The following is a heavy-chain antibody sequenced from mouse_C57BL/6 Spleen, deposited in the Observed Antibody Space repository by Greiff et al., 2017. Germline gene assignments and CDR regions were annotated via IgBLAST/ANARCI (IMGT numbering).Heavy chain of an antibody. CDR3: ARGRDYKRGYFDV. Sequence: EVKLMESGGGLVKPGGSLKLSCAASGFTFSSYAMSWVRQTPEKRLEWVATISDGGSYTYYPDNVKGRFTISRDNAKNNLYLQMSHLKSEDTAMYYCARGRDYKRGYFDVWGTGTTVTVSS. CDR1: GFTFSSYA. D-gene: IGHD2-12*01. V-gene: IGHV5-4*03. CDR2: ISDGGSYT. J-gene: IGHJ1*03.